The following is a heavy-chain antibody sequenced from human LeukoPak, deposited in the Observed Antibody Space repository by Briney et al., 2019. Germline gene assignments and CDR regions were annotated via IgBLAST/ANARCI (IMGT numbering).Heavy chain of an antibody. CDR2: IYSGGST. Sequence: GGSLRLSCAASGFTVSSNYMSWVRQAPGKGLEWVSVIYSGGSTYYADSVRGRFIISRDNSKNTLYLQMNSLRAEDTAVYYCAKEGSVCTNGICRYFDSWGQGTLVTVSS. V-gene: IGHV3-66*01. CDR3: AKEGSVCTNGICRYFDS. CDR1: GFTVSSNY. D-gene: IGHD2-8*01. J-gene: IGHJ4*02.